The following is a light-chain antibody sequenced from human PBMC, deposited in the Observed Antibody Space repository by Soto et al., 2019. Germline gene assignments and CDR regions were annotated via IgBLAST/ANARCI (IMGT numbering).Light chain of an antibody. Sequence: ILMTQSPATVSVSPGESATLSCRASQTIYYNVAWYQHRPGQAPRLLIYRASTRAPGVPARFSGSGSGTEFTLTISRLQPEDFTVYSCLQYHNLWAFGQGTKVEI. CDR1: QTIYYN. CDR2: RAS. CDR3: LQYHNLWA. J-gene: IGKJ1*01. V-gene: IGKV3-15*01.